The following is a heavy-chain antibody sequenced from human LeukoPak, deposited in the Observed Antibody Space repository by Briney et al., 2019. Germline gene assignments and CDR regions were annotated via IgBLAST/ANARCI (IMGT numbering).Heavy chain of an antibody. D-gene: IGHD5-24*01. Sequence: ASVKVSCKASGYTFTGYYMHWVRQAPGQGLEWMGWINPNSGGTNYAQKFQGRVTMTRDTSISTAYMELSRLRSDDTAVYYCARVFGWEEMATKPGIDYWGQGTLVTVSS. CDR3: ARVFGWEEMATKPGIDY. CDR1: GYTFTGYY. CDR2: INPNSGGT. J-gene: IGHJ4*02. V-gene: IGHV1-2*02.